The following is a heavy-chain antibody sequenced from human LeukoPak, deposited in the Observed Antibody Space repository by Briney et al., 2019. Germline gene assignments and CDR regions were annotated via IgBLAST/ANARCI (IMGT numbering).Heavy chain of an antibody. CDR2: INHSGSA. D-gene: IGHD6-6*01. V-gene: IGHV4-34*01. J-gene: IGHJ6*02. Sequence: MPSETLSLTCAVYGGSFSGYYWSWIRQPPGKGLEWIGEINHSGSANYNPSLKSRVTISVDTSKNQFSLKLSSVTAADTAVYYCARSIAAGYGMDVWGQGTTVTVSS. CDR1: GGSFSGYY. CDR3: ARSIAAGYGMDV.